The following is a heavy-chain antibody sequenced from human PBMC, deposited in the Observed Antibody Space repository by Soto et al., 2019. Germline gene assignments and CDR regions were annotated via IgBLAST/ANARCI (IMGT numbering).Heavy chain of an antibody. CDR2: ISWNSGSI. V-gene: IGHV3-9*01. D-gene: IGHD6-13*01. J-gene: IGHJ5*02. Sequence: GGSLRLSCAASGFTFDDYAMHWVRQAPGKGLEWVSGISWNSGSIGYADSVKGRFTISRDNAKNSLYLQMNSLRAEDTAVYYCTRDASRDSSARGWFDPWGPGTLVTV. CDR3: TRDASRDSSARGWFDP. CDR1: GFTFDDYA.